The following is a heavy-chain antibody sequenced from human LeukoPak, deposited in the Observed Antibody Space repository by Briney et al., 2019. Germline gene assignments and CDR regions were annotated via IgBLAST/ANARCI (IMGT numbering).Heavy chain of an antibody. CDR3: ARRGYYYGMDV. J-gene: IGHJ6*02. Sequence: SETLSLTCTVSGASINNYYWGWVRQSPGRGLEWIGYIHLSGKTNYNPSLESRVTMSADTSKNQFFLRLTSVTAADTAVYYCARRGYYYGMDVWGQGTTVTVSS. CDR1: GASINNYY. V-gene: IGHV4-59*08. CDR2: IHLSGKT.